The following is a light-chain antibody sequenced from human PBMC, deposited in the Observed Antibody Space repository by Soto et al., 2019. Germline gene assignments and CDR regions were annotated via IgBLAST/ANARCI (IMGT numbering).Light chain of an antibody. CDR2: GAS. V-gene: IGKV3-20*01. Sequence: EIVLTQSPGTLSLSPGERATLSCRASQSVSSSQLAWYQQKPGQAPRLLIYGASTTATGIPDRFSGGGSGTDFTLTISRLEPEDFAVYYCQQFVSSQEYTFGQGTKLEVK. J-gene: IGKJ2*01. CDR3: QQFVSSQEYT. CDR1: QSVSSSQ.